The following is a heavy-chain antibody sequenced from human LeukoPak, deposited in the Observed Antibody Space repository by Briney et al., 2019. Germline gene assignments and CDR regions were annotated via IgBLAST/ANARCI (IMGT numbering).Heavy chain of an antibody. CDR2: ISAYNGNT. CDR3: ATDSIMRVYYYDSSGYYPHSHPPSNRYFDY. J-gene: IGHJ4*02. D-gene: IGHD3-22*01. Sequence: GASVKVSFKASGYTFTIYGISWVRQAPGQGLEWMGWISAYNGNTNYAQKLQGRVTMPTATSTSTAYMELTRLRSDSPAVYYCATDSIMRVYYYDSSGYYPHSHPPSNRYFDYWGQGTLVTVSS. CDR1: GYTFTIYG. V-gene: IGHV1-18*01.